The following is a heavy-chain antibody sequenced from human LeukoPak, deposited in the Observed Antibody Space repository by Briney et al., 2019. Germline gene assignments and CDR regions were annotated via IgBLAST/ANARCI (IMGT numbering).Heavy chain of an antibody. D-gene: IGHD3-16*01. V-gene: IGHV4-34*01. CDR2: INHSGST. J-gene: IGHJ4*02. CDR3: ARGRYGWLPFDF. Sequence: PSETLSLTCAVYGGSFSGYYWSWIRQPPGKGLEWIGEINHSGSTNYNPSLKSRVTISVDTSKNQFTLKLSSVTAADTAVYYCARGRYGWLPFDFWGQGTLLTVSS. CDR1: GGSFSGYY.